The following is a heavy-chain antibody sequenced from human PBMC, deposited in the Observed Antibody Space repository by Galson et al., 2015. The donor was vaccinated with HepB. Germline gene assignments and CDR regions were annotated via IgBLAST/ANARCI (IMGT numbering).Heavy chain of an antibody. CDR2: IDPSDSYT. J-gene: IGHJ6*02. CDR3: ARHFSYDLHNPYYYYYDMDV. V-gene: IGHV5-10-1*01. CDR1: GYSFTSYW. Sequence: SGAEVKKPGESLRISCKGSGYSFTSYWISWVRQMPGKGLEWMGRIDPSDSYTTYSPSFQGPVTISAEKSISTAYLQWSSLKASDTAMYYCARHFSYDLHNPYYYYYDMDVWGQGTTVTVSS. D-gene: IGHD5-12*01.